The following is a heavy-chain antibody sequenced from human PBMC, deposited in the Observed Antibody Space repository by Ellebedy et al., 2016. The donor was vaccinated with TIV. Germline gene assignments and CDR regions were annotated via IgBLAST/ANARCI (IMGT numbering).Heavy chain of an antibody. CDR1: GLTFSSHA. Sequence: PGGSLRLSCAASGLTFSSHAMSWVRQAPGKGLAWVSSITESGGNTYYADSVKGSFTISRDNSKDTLFLQMNSLRAEDPAIYFCARDPVGVGPAFDVWGQGTMVTVSS. V-gene: IGHV3-23*01. D-gene: IGHD4-23*01. CDR3: ARDPVGVGPAFDV. CDR2: ITESGGNT. J-gene: IGHJ3*01.